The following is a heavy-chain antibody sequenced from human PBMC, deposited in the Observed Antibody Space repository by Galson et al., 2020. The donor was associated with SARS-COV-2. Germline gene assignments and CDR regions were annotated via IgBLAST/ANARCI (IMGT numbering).Heavy chain of an antibody. CDR2: INTNTGNP. CDR3: ARDNDCSSTSCVAYYYYYMDV. CDR1: GYTFTSYA. V-gene: IGHV7-4-1*02. Sequence: ASVKVSCKASGYTFTSYAMNWVRQAPGQGLEWMGWINTNTGNPTYAQGFTGRFVFSLDTSVNTAYLQISSLKAEDTAVYYCARDNDCSSTSCVAYYYYYMDVWGKGTTVTVSS. J-gene: IGHJ6*03. D-gene: IGHD2-2*01.